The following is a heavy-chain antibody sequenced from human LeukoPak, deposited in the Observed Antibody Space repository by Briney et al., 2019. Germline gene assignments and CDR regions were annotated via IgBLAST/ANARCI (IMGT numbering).Heavy chain of an antibody. CDR1: GFTFSTSW. V-gene: IGHV3-74*01. J-gene: IGHJ5*02. CDR3: ARASNYFDSRGLHWFDP. CDR2: IDGDGSRT. Sequence: GGSLRLSCAASGFTFSTSWMHWVRHAPGKGLVWVSRIDGDGSRTNYADSVKGRYTISRENAKNTLYLQMNSLRAEDTAMYYCARASNYFDSRGLHWFDPWGQGTLVTVSS. D-gene: IGHD3-22*01.